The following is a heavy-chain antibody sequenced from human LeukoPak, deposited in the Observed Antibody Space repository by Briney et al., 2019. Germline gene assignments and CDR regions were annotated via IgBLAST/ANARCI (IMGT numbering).Heavy chain of an antibody. CDR2: ISAYNGNT. D-gene: IGHD6-13*01. CDR1: GYTFSGYG. V-gene: IGHV1-18*01. CDR3: ARIPHSSSPFDY. Sequence: ASVKVSCKASGYTFSGYGITWVRQAPGQGLEWMGWISAYNGNTNYAQKLQGRVTMTTDTSTSTAYMELRSLRSDDTAVYYCARIPHSSSPFDYWGQGTLVTASS. J-gene: IGHJ4*02.